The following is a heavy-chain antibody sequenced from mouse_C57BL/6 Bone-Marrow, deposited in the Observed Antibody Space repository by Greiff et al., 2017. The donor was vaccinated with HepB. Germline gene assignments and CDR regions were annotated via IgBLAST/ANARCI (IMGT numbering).Heavy chain of an antibody. CDR1: GFTFSSYG. CDR2: ISSGGSYT. CDR3: ARGVDYSFAY. J-gene: IGHJ3*01. Sequence: DVQLVESGGDLVKPGGSLKLSCAASGFTFSSYGMSWVRQTPDKRLEWVATISSGGSYTYYPDSVKGRFTISRDNAKNTLYLQMSSLKSEDTAMYYCARGVDYSFAYWGQGTLVTVSA. D-gene: IGHD2-4*01. V-gene: IGHV5-6*01.